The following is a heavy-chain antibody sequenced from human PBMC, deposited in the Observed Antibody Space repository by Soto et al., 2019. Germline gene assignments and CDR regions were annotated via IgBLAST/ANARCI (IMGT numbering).Heavy chain of an antibody. CDR1: GGTFSSYA. D-gene: IGHD3-22*01. Sequence: QVQLVQSGAEVKKPGSSVEVSCKASGGTFSSYAISWVRQAPGQGLEWMGGIIPIFGTANYAQKVQGRVTITADESTSTAYMELSSLRSEDTAVYYCAREGASGSHIGYWGQGTLVTVSS. CDR2: IIPIFGTA. V-gene: IGHV1-69*01. J-gene: IGHJ4*02. CDR3: AREGASGSHIGY.